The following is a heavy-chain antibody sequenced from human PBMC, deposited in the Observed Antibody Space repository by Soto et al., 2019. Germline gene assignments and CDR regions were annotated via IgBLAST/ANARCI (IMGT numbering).Heavy chain of an antibody. D-gene: IGHD3-10*01. V-gene: IGHV4-30-4*01. CDR1: GGSISSGDYY. CDR2: IYYSGST. Sequence: KPSETLSLTCTVSGGSISSGDYYWSWIRQPPGKGLEWIGYIYYSGSTYYNPSLKSRVTISVDTSKNQFSLKLSSVTAADTAVYYCAREARYSGSYMPIDYWGQGTLVTVSS. CDR3: AREARYSGSYMPIDY. J-gene: IGHJ4*02.